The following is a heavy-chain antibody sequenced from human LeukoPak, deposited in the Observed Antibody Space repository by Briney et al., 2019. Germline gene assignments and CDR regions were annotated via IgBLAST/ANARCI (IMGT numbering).Heavy chain of an antibody. CDR1: GGTFSSYA. CDR3: ARGHNWNDRGAFDI. Sequence: GASVKVSCKASGGTFSSYAISWVRQAPGQGLEWMGGIIPIFGTANYAQKFQGRVTITADESTSTAYMELSSLRAEDTAVYYCARGHNWNDRGAFDIWGQGTMVTVSS. V-gene: IGHV1-69*13. J-gene: IGHJ3*02. CDR2: IIPIFGTA. D-gene: IGHD1-1*01.